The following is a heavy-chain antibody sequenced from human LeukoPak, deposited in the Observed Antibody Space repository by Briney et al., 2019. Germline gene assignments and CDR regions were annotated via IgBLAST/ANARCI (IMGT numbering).Heavy chain of an antibody. V-gene: IGHV1-18*01. CDR1: GGTFSSYA. J-gene: IGHJ4*02. CDR3: ATGPGYSSGWYSY. CDR2: VTPHNGAA. Sequence: GASVKVSCKASGGTFSSYAISWVRQAPGQGLEWMGWVTPHNGAANYAQNFQGRVTMTTDTSTSTAYMELRSLRSDDTATYYCATGPGYSSGWYSYWGQGTLVTVSS. D-gene: IGHD6-19*01.